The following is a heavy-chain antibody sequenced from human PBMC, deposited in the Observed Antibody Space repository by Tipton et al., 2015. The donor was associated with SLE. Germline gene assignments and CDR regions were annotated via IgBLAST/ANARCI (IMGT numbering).Heavy chain of an antibody. D-gene: IGHD2-2*02. V-gene: IGHV3-53*05. CDR2: LYSGGST. CDR1: GITVSSNY. J-gene: IGHJ6*02. Sequence: SGITVSSNYMSWVRQAPGKGLEWVSVLYSGGSTYYADSVKGRFTISRDNSKNTLYLQMNSLRAEDTAVYYCARDGAGYCSSTSCYSTYYGMDVWGQGTTVTVSS. CDR3: ARDGAGYCSSTSCYSTYYGMDV.